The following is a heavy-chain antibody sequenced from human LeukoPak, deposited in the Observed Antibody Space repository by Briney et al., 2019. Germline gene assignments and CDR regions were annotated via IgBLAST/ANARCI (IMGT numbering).Heavy chain of an antibody. J-gene: IGHJ4*02. Sequence: GGSLRLSCAASGFTFSSYAMSWVRRAPGKGLEWVSAISGSGGSTYYADSVKGRFTISRDNSKNTLYLQMNSLRAEDTAVYYCAKKESSSSWYDYFDYWGQGTLVTVSS. CDR3: AKKESSSSWYDYFDY. D-gene: IGHD6-13*01. V-gene: IGHV3-23*01. CDR1: GFTFSSYA. CDR2: ISGSGGST.